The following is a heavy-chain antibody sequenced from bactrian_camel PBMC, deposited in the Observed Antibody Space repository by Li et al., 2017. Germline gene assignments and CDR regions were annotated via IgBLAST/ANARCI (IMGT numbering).Heavy chain of an antibody. CDR1: GFNFVTDA. J-gene: IGHJ4*01. V-gene: IGHV3-1*01. Sequence: DVQLVESGGGLVQPGGSLTLSCTASGFNFVTDAVSWVRQAPGKGLEWVSVMDADGGTTYYPDSMKDRFTISRSNLKNTLYLQLHSLKTEDTAMYYCARVGSFWSLTWGQGTQVTVS. CDR2: MDADGGTT. CDR3: ARVGSFWSLT. D-gene: IGHD6*01.